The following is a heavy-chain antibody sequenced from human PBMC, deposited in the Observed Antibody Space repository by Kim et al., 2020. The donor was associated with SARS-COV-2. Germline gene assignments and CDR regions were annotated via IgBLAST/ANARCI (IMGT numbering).Heavy chain of an antibody. J-gene: IGHJ6*02. V-gene: IGHV4-34*01. CDR2: INHSGST. Sequence: SETLSLTCAVYGGSFSGYYWSWIRQPPGKGLEWIGEINHSGSTNYNPSLKSRVTISVDTSKNQFSLKLSSVTAADTAVYYCARARVVLREKYSSSWWDYYYYGMDVWGQGTTVTVSS. CDR1: GGSFSGYY. CDR3: ARARVVLREKYSSSWWDYYYYGMDV. D-gene: IGHD6-13*01.